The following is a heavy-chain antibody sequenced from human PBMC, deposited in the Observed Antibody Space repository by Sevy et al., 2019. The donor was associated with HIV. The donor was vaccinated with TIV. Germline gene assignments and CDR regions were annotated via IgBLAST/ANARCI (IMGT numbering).Heavy chain of an antibody. D-gene: IGHD3-22*01. V-gene: IGHV3-23*01. CDR3: AKESSSGYS. CDR1: GFTFSSYV. Sequence: GGSLRLSCAASGFTFSSYVLSWVRQAPGKGLEWVSTISGSGGSTYYADSVKGRFSISRDNSKNTMYLEMNSLRAEDTAVYYCAKESSSGYSWGQGTLVTVSS. CDR2: ISGSGGST. J-gene: IGHJ5*02.